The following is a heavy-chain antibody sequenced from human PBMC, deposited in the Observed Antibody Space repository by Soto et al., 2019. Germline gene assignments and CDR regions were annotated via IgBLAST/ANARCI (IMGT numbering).Heavy chain of an antibody. J-gene: IGHJ4*02. CDR1: GYIFTSHW. D-gene: IGHD5-12*01. V-gene: IGHV5-10-1*01. CDR3: ARHLEATSGPTYLDS. Sequence: GESLKISCEASGYIFTSHWITWVRQMPGKGLEWMARIDPSDSYTNYSPSFQGHVTISADKSISTAYLQWSSLKASDTAVYYCARHLEATSGPTYLDSWGQGTLVTVSS. CDR2: IDPSDSYT.